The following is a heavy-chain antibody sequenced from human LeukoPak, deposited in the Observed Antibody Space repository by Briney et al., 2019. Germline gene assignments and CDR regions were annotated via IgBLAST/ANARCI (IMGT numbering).Heavy chain of an antibody. CDR2: IYYSEST. CDR1: GGSISSSSYY. D-gene: IGHD3-10*01. CDR3: ARALRTYFYDSGSDY. J-gene: IGHJ4*02. Sequence: KSSETLSLTCTVSGGSISSSSYYWGRIRQPPGKGLEWIGSIYYSESTYYNPSLKSRVTISVDTSKNQFSLNLSSVTAADTAVYYCARALRTYFYDSGSDYWGQGTLVTVSS. V-gene: IGHV4-39*01.